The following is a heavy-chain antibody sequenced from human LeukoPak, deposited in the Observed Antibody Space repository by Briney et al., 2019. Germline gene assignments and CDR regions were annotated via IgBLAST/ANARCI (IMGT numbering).Heavy chain of an antibody. D-gene: IGHD3-22*01. CDR1: GGSISSSTHY. CDR3: ARRRDDGSGYDWYCVC. Sequence: SETLSLTCTDSGGSISSSTHYWGWIRQPPGKGLEWIGSIYYSGSTYYNPSLKSRVTISVDTSKKQFSLKLSSVTAADTAAYYCARRRDDGSGYDWYCVCWGQGTLVTVSS. CDR2: IYYSGST. V-gene: IGHV4-39*01. J-gene: IGHJ4*02.